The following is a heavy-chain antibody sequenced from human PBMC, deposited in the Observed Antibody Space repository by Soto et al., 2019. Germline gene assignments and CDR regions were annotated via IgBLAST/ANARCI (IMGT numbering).Heavy chain of an antibody. V-gene: IGHV1-18*01. J-gene: IGHJ1*01. Sequence: QVQLVQSGAEVKKPGASVKVSCKASGYTFSNYGISWVRQAPGQGPEWMGWISGDNGNTKYAQKVQGRVTMTTDTSTSTAYMELRSLRSDDTAVYYCARGGSSWSAEYYQHWGQGTLVTVYS. D-gene: IGHD6-13*01. CDR2: ISGDNGNT. CDR3: ARGGSSWSAEYYQH. CDR1: GYTFSNYG.